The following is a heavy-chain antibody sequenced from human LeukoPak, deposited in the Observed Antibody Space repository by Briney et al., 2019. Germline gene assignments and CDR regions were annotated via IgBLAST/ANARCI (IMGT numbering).Heavy chain of an antibody. CDR2: INPSGGST. V-gene: IGHV1-46*01. CDR1: GYTFTSYY. D-gene: IGHD5-24*01. CDR3: ARDGWSEMGTILREVVSDY. J-gene: IGHJ4*02. Sequence: ASVRVSCKASGYTFTSYYMHWVRQAPGQGLEWMGIINPSGGSTSYAQKFQGRVTMTRDTSTSTLYMELSSLRPEDTAVYCCARDGWSEMGTILREVVSDYWGQGTLVTVSS.